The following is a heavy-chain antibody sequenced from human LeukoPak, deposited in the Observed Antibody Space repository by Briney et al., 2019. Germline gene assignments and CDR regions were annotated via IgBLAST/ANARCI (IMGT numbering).Heavy chain of an antibody. CDR2: VSGSGDTT. CDR3: AKAATSTSGPFDY. CDR1: RFTFSSYA. V-gene: IGHV3-23*01. J-gene: IGHJ4*02. D-gene: IGHD6-13*01. Sequence: HPGGSLTLSCAASRFTFSSYAMTWVRQAPGKGLEWVSAVSGSGDTTYYADSVKGRLTISRDNSKNTLYLQVNSLRADDTALYYCAKAATSTSGPFDYWGQGTLVTVSA.